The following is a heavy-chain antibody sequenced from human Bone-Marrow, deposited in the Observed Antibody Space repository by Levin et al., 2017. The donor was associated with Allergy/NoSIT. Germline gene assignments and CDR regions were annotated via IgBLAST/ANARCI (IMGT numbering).Heavy chain of an antibody. CDR1: GFTFSSYS. D-gene: IGHD3-10*01. CDR2: ISSSSSTI. Sequence: GGSLRLSCAASGFTFSSYSMNWVRQAPGKGLEWVSYISSSSSTIYYADSVKGRFTISRDNAKNSLYLQMNSLRDEDTAVYYCARDLSRMYYYGSGIQIDYWGQGTLVTVSS. J-gene: IGHJ4*02. CDR3: ARDLSRMYYYGSGIQIDY. V-gene: IGHV3-48*02.